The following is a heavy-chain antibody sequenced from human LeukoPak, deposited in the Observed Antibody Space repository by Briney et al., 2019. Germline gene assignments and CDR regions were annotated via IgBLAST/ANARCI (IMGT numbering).Heavy chain of an antibody. V-gene: IGHV4-34*09. CDR3: ARATGSSWYSTRFDP. Sequence: SETLSLTCAVYGGSFSGYFWSCIRQPPGKGLEWIGEINHSGSTNYNPSLKSRVTISVDTSKNQFSLKLSSVTAADTAVYYCARATGSSWYSTRFDPWGQGTLVTVSS. D-gene: IGHD6-13*01. CDR1: GGSFSGYF. J-gene: IGHJ5*02. CDR2: INHSGST.